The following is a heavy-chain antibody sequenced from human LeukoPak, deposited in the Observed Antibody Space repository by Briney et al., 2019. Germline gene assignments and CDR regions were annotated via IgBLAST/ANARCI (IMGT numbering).Heavy chain of an antibody. CDR2: ISLTGLT. J-gene: IGHJ4*02. V-gene: IGHV4-4*02. CDR1: GGSISNTNW. CDR3: SRENGAFSPFGY. D-gene: IGHD2-8*01. Sequence: SETLSLTCGVSGGSISNTNWWSWVRQPPGQGLEWIGEISLTGLTHYNPSLESRVTVSLDRSKNQLSLNLTSVTAADTAVYYCSRENGAFSPFGYWGQGILVTVLS.